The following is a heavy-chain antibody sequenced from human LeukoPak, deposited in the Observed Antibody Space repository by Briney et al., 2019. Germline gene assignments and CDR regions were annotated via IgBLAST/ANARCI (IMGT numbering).Heavy chain of an antibody. Sequence: GGSLRLSCVASGFSVTTYAIHWVRQAPGKGLEWEAVMSYGGRDKYYADSVKGRFTISRDSSKNTLFLEMSSLRPEDTAIYYCARDGDTAIRGVNFDYWSRGTLVTVSS. CDR1: GFSVTTYA. J-gene: IGHJ4*02. D-gene: IGHD3-10*01. V-gene: IGHV3-30*15. CDR3: ARDGDTAIRGVNFDY. CDR2: MSYGGRDK.